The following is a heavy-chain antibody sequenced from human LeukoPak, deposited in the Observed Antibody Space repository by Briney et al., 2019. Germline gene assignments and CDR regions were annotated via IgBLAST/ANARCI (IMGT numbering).Heavy chain of an antibody. V-gene: IGHV4-59*08. D-gene: IGHD2-15*01. CDR1: GGSISSYY. J-gene: IGHJ4*02. CDR3: ARSYCSGGSCWVYFDY. CDR2: IYCSGST. Sequence: PSETLSLTCTVSGGSISSYYWSWIRQPPGKGLEWIGNIYCSGSTNYNPSLKSRVTISVDTSKNQFSLKLSSVTAADTAIYYCARSYCSGGSCWVYFDYWGQGTLVTVSS.